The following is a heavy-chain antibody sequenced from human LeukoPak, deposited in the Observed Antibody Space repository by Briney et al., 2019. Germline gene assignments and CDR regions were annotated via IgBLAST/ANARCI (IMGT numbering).Heavy chain of an antibody. J-gene: IGHJ4*02. Sequence: GGSLRLSCAASGFPLRNSAMSWVRQAPGKGLEWVSGISGCGGSSYYADSVKGRFTITRDNSKNTLYLQMNSLRAEDTAVYYGAKSLHEWFPHYFDYWVQGTLVTVSS. CDR3: AKSLHEWFPHYFDY. CDR1: GFPLRNSA. CDR2: ISGCGGSS. D-gene: IGHD2-8*01. V-gene: IGHV3-23*01.